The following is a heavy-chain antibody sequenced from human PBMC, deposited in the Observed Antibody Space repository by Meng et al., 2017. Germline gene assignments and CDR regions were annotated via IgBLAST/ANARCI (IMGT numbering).Heavy chain of an antibody. V-gene: IGHV3-74*01. Sequence: GESLKISCAASGFTFSSYWMHWVRQAPRKGLVWVSRINSDGSSTSYADSVKGRFTISRDNAKNTLYLQMNSLRAEDTAVYYCARGSDILDYDFWSGYYSSYYYGMDVWGQGTTVTVSS. D-gene: IGHD3-3*01. CDR1: GFTFSSYW. J-gene: IGHJ6*02. CDR3: ARGSDILDYDFWSGYYSSYYYGMDV. CDR2: INSDGSST.